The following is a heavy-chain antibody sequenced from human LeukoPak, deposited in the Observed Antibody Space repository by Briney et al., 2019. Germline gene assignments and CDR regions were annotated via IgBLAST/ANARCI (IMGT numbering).Heavy chain of an antibody. CDR1: GGSCSDYY. Sequence: PSETLSLTCAVDGGSCSDYYCSWIRQPPGKGLEWIGEIHPYGTFYYNSSLRSRLTISIDTSKTQFSLRLTSVTAADTAFYYCARGRDRSKAGDHWGQGTLVTVSS. V-gene: IGHV4-34*01. J-gene: IGHJ4*02. CDR2: IHPYGTF. D-gene: IGHD5-24*01. CDR3: ARGRDRSKAGDH.